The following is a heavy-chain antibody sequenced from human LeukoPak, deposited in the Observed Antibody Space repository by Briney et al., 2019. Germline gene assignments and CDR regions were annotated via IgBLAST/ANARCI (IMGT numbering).Heavy chain of an antibody. Sequence: EGSVRLSCAAFGFTVSVNYMSWVRQAPGKGLECVSVIYSGGNTYYADSVKGRFTISRDNSKNTLYLQMNSLRAEDTAVYYCARKTDSGGQGDYWGPGTLVTVSS. D-gene: IGHD3-22*01. V-gene: IGHV3-66*01. CDR1: GFTVSVNY. J-gene: IGHJ4*02. CDR3: ARKTDSGGQGDY. CDR2: IYSGGNT.